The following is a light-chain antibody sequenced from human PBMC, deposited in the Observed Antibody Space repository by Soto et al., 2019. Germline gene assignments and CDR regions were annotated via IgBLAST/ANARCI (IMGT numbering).Light chain of an antibody. J-gene: IGKJ2*01. CDR3: QQYDSFPVT. CDR2: RAA. CDR1: QSIAEW. V-gene: IGKV1-5*03. Sequence: DIQMTQSPVTLSASVGDRVAITCRASQSIAEWLAWYQHKPGKAPKLLIYRAAHLASGVPSRFSGSGSGTEFTFTITSLQPDDFATYYCQQYDSFPVTFCQGTSLEI.